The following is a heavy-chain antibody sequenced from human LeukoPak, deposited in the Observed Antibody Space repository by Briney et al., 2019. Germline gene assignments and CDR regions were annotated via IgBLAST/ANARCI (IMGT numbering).Heavy chain of an antibody. CDR3: ARTGRLNWNTKRFDY. Sequence: SVKVSCKASGYTFTGYYMHWVRQAPGQGLEWMGWINPNSGGTNYAQKFQGRVTMTRDTSISTAYMELSRLRSDDTAVYYCARTGRLNWNTKRFDYWGQGTLVTVSS. J-gene: IGHJ4*02. CDR1: GYTFTGYY. V-gene: IGHV1-2*02. D-gene: IGHD1/OR15-1a*01. CDR2: INPNSGGT.